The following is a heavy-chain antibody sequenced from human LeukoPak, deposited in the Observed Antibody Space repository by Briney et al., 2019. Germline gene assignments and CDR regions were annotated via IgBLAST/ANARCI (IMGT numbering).Heavy chain of an antibody. D-gene: IGHD6-13*01. V-gene: IGHV3-23*01. Sequence: GGSLRLSCAASGFTFSSYAMSWVRQAPGEALEWVSAISGSGGSTYYADSVKGRFTISRDNSKNTLYLQMNSLRAEDTAVYYCAKVRGSSLGLSYFDYWGQGTLVTVSS. CDR2: ISGSGGST. CDR3: AKVRGSSLGLSYFDY. J-gene: IGHJ4*02. CDR1: GFTFSSYA.